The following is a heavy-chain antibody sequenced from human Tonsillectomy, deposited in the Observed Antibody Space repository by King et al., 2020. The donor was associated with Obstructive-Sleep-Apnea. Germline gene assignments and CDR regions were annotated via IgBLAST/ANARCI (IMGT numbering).Heavy chain of an antibody. D-gene: IGHD4-17*01. J-gene: IGHJ4*02. CDR2: IFSNDEK. CDR1: GFYLSNARMG. V-gene: IGHV2-26*01. CDR3: ARIDYGDYDFDY. Sequence: TLKESGPVLVRPTETLTLTCTVSGFYLSNARMGVSWIRQPPGKALEWLAHIFSNDEKSYSTSLKSRLPISQDPSKSQVVLTMTNMDPVDTATYYCARIDYGDYDFDYWGQGTLVTVSA.